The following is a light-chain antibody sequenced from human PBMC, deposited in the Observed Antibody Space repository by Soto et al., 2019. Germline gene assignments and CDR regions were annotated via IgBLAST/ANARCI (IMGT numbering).Light chain of an antibody. V-gene: IGLV2-14*01. J-gene: IGLJ3*02. CDR1: SSDVGGYNH. CDR2: EVT. Sequence: QSALTQPASVSGSPGQSITISCTGTSSDVGGYNHVSWFQQHPGKAPKLMIYEVTNRPSGVSNRFSGSKSGNTASLSISGLQAEDEADYFCSSYTSRTTWVFGGATKLTVL. CDR3: SSYTSRTTWV.